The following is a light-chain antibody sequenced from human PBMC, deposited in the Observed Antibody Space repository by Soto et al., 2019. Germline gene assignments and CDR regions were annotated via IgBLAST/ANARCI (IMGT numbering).Light chain of an antibody. CDR1: STDVGDYDY. J-gene: IGLJ2*01. CDR2: AVS. V-gene: IGLV2-14*01. CDR3: SSYTSSSTLVL. Sequence: QSALTQPASVSGSPGQSITVSCTGTSTDVGDYDYVSWYQQHPGKAPKLMIYAVSNRPSGVSNRFSGSKSGNTASLTISGLQAEDEADYYCSSYTSSSTLVLFGGGTKVTVL.